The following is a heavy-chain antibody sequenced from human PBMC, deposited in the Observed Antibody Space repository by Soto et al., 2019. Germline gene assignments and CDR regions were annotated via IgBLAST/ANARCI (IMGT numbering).Heavy chain of an antibody. Sequence: SETLSLTCTVSGGSISSYYWSWIRQPPGKGLEWIGYIYYSGSTNYNPSLKSRVTISVDTSKNQFSLKLSSVTAADTAVYYCARSIMYYYDSSGYYTPNYFDYWGQGTLVTVSS. J-gene: IGHJ4*02. CDR2: IYYSGST. CDR1: GGSISSYY. D-gene: IGHD3-22*01. CDR3: ARSIMYYYDSSGYYTPNYFDY. V-gene: IGHV4-59*08.